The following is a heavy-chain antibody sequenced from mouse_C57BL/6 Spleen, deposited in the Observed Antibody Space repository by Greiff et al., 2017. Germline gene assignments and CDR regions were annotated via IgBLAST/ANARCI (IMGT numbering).Heavy chain of an antibody. CDR3: AIEWELRRGDSMDY. D-gene: IGHD1-1*02. CDR2: INPSNGGT. CDR1: GYTYTCYW. J-gene: IGHJ4*01. V-gene: IGHV1-53*01. Sequence: VQLQQPGTELVKPGASVKLSCKASGYTYTCYWMHWVKQSPGQGLEWIGNINPSNGGTTYNEKFKSKATLTLDKSSSTAYRQRSSLTSEDSAVYYCAIEWELRRGDSMDYGGQGTSVTVSS.